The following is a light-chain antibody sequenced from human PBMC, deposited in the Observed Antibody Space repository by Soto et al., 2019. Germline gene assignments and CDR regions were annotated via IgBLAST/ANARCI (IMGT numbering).Light chain of an antibody. J-gene: IGKJ5*01. CDR2: GAS. V-gene: IGKV3-20*01. CDR3: QHYVTSSIT. CDR1: QSVTSTN. Sequence: IVLTQSPGTLSLSPGERATLSCRASQSVTSTNLAWYQQKPGQAPRLLIYGASRRATGIPDRISGGGSGTDFTLTISRLEPDDFAVYYCQHYVTSSITFGQGTRLEIK.